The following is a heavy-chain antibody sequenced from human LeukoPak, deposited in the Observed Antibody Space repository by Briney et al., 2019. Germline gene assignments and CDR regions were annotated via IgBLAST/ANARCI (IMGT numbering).Heavy chain of an antibody. CDR1: GFSLSTSGVG. Sequence: KESGPTLAKPTQTLTLTCTFSGFSLSTSGVGVGWIRQPPGKALEWLALIYWDDDKRYSPSLKSRLTITKDTSKNQVVLTMTNMDPVDTATYYCAHARGTYYYGSGSYPFGNWGQGTLVTVSS. D-gene: IGHD3-10*01. J-gene: IGHJ4*02. CDR2: IYWDDDK. V-gene: IGHV2-5*02. CDR3: AHARGTYYYGSGSYPFGN.